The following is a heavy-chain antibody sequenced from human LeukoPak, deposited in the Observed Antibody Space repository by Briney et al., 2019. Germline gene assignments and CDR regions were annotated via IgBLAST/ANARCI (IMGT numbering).Heavy chain of an antibody. CDR3: ARVGGSRRGMDV. D-gene: IGHD1-26*01. CDR2: IYYGGST. V-gene: IGHV4-59*01. Sequence: SETLSLTCTVSGGSISSYYWSRIRQPPGKGLEWIGYIYYGGSTNYNPSLKSRVTISVDTSKNQFSLKLSSVTAADTAVYYCARVGGSRRGMDVWGQGTTVTVSS. J-gene: IGHJ6*02. CDR1: GGSISSYY.